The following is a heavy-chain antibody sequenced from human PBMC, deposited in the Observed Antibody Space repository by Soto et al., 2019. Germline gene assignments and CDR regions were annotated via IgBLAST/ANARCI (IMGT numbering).Heavy chain of an antibody. D-gene: IGHD3-3*01. Sequence: SETLSLTCTVSGGSISSYYWSWIRQPPGKGLEWIGYIYYSGSTNYNPSLKSRVTISVDTSKNQFSLKLSSVTAADTAVYYCARGWNYDFWSGYYTGMALNNYYSGMDVWGQGTTVTVSS. CDR3: ARGWNYDFWSGYYTGMALNNYYSGMDV. CDR2: IYYSGST. CDR1: GGSISSYY. V-gene: IGHV4-59*01. J-gene: IGHJ6*02.